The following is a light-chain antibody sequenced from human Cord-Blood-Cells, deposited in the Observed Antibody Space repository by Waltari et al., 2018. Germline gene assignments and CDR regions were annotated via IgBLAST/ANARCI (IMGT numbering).Light chain of an antibody. V-gene: IGLV2-14*01. Sequence: QSALTQPASVSGSPGQSITISCTGTSSDVGGYNYVSWYQQHPGKAPKLMISEVSKRPSGVSSRFSGSKSGNAASLTISGLQAEDEADYYCSSYTSSSTLVFGTGTKVTVL. CDR3: SSYTSSSTLV. CDR1: SSDVGGYNY. CDR2: EVS. J-gene: IGLJ1*01.